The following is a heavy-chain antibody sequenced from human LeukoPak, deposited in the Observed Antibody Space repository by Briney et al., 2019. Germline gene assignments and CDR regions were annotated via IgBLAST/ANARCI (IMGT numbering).Heavy chain of an antibody. CDR3: ASSTYDYVWGSYLGPFDY. CDR2: IYYSGST. D-gene: IGHD3-16*02. V-gene: IGHV4-59*01. J-gene: IGHJ4*02. CDR1: GGSISSYY. Sequence: SETLSLTCTVSGGSISSYYWSWIRQPPGKGLEWIGYIYYSGSTNYNPSLKSRVPISVDTSKTQFSLYLSSVTAADTAVYYCASSTYDYVWGSYLGPFDYWGQGTLVTVSS.